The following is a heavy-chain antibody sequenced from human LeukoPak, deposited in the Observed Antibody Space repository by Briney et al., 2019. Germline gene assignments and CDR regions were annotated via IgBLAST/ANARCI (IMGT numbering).Heavy chain of an antibody. CDR3: ARAYYDSSGLFYYYYYYMDV. Sequence: SETLSLTCAVYGGSFSGYYWSWIRQPPGKGLEWIGEINHSGSTNYNPSLKSRVTIPVDTSKNQFSLKLSSVTAADTAVYYCARAYYDSSGLFYYYYYYMDVWGKGTTVTVSS. J-gene: IGHJ6*03. V-gene: IGHV4-34*01. CDR2: INHSGST. D-gene: IGHD3-22*01. CDR1: GGSFSGYY.